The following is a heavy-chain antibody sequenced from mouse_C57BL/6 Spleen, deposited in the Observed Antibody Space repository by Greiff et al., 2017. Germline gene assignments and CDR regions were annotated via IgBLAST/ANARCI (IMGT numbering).Heavy chain of an antibody. D-gene: IGHD1-1*01. Sequence: VQLQQPGAELVRPGSSVKLSCKASGYTLTSYWMDWVKQRPGQGLEWIGNIYPSDSETHNNQKFKDKATLTVDKSSSTAYMQLSSLTSEDSAVYYCASHSLHYYGFAYWGQGTLVTVSA. V-gene: IGHV1-61*01. CDR3: ASHSLHYYGFAY. J-gene: IGHJ3*01. CDR1: GYTLTSYW. CDR2: IYPSDSET.